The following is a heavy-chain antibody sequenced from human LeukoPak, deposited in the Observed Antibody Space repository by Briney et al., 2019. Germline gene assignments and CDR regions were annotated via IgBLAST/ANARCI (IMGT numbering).Heavy chain of an antibody. Sequence: GGSLRLSCAASGFTFSNYWMHWVRQAPGKGLVWVSRINSDGINTSYADSVKGRFTISRDNAKNSLYLQMNSLKTEDTAVYYCTRGYCSSTSCLPFDYWGQGTLVTVSS. CDR3: TRGYCSSTSCLPFDY. D-gene: IGHD2-2*01. J-gene: IGHJ4*02. CDR2: INSDGINT. V-gene: IGHV3-74*01. CDR1: GFTFSNYW.